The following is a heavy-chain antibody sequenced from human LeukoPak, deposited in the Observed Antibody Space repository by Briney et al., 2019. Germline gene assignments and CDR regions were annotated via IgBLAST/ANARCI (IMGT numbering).Heavy chain of an antibody. D-gene: IGHD6-19*01. CDR1: GGSISSGYY. V-gene: IGHV4-38-2*02. CDR3: ARGVIAVAADFDY. J-gene: IGHJ4*02. Sequence: SETLSLTCTVSGGSISSGYYWGWIRPPPGKGLEWIGSIYHSGSTYYNPSLKSRVTISVDTSKNQFSLKLSSVTAADTAVYYCARGVIAVAADFDYWGQGTLVTVSS. CDR2: IYHSGST.